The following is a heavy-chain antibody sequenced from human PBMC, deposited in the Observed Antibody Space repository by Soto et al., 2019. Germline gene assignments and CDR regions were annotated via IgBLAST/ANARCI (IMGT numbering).Heavy chain of an antibody. CDR1: GGSTSDEYY. V-gene: IGHV4-30-4*01. D-gene: IGHD6-25*01. Sequence: QVQLQESGPGLVKPSQTLSLTCAVSGGSTSDEYYWSWIRQPPGKGLEWIAYIYYTGSTYYDPSLRSRVTMTAAADKNQFPLKIYPVTVPHTSVYYCVRAAFRGSNKRGTVSFSGPGAMVAV. CDR3: VRAAFRGSNKRGTVSF. CDR2: IYYTGST. J-gene: IGHJ3*01.